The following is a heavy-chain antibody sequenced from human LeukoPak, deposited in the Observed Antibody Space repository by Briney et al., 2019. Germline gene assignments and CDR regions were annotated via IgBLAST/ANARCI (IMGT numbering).Heavy chain of an antibody. D-gene: IGHD3-22*01. CDR3: ARNHDSSGYADAPGYFDY. CDR1: GFTFSSYE. J-gene: IGHJ4*02. V-gene: IGHV3-48*03. Sequence: GGSLRLSGAASGFTFSSYEMNWVRQAPGKGLEWVSYISSSGSTIYYADSVKGRFTISRDNAKNSLYLQMNSLRAEDTAVYYCARNHDSSGYADAPGYFDYWGQGTLVTVSS. CDR2: ISSSGSTI.